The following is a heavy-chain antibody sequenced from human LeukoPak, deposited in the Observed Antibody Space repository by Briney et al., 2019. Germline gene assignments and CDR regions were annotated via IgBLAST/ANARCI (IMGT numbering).Heavy chain of an antibody. V-gene: IGHV3-9*01. J-gene: IGHJ4*02. D-gene: IGHD3-22*01. CDR1: GFTFDDYG. Sequence: GGSLRLSCVASGFTFDDYGMFWVRQTPGKGLEWVSAISWNSGIIAYADSVKGRFTIFRDNAKNSLYLQMNSLRVEDTAVYYCAKDRFFYDSGSKANWGQGTLVTVSS. CDR3: AKDRFFYDSGSKAN. CDR2: ISWNSGII.